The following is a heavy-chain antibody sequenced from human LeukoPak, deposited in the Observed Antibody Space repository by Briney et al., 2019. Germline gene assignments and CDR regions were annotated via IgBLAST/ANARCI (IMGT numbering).Heavy chain of an antibody. CDR1: GYTFTSHG. V-gene: IGHV1-18*01. Sequence: ASVKVSCKASGYTFTSHGITWVRQAPGQGLEWMGWISTYNTDINYAQKLQGRVTMTTDTSTSTAYMELRSLRSDDTAVYYCARLLWFGESFDYWGQGTLVTVSS. D-gene: IGHD3-10*01. CDR3: ARLLWFGESFDY. J-gene: IGHJ4*02. CDR2: ISTYNTDI.